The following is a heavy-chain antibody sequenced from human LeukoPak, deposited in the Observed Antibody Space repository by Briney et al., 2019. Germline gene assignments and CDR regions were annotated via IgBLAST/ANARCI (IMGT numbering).Heavy chain of an antibody. Sequence: GRSLRLSCAASGFTFDDYAMHWVRQAPGKGLEWVSGISWNSGSVGYADSVKGRFTISRDNAKNSLYLQMNSLRAEDTALYYCAKDSSGYYGVFDYWGQGTLVTVSS. CDR3: AKDSSGYYGVFDY. CDR1: GFTFDDYA. D-gene: IGHD3-22*01. V-gene: IGHV3-9*01. J-gene: IGHJ4*02. CDR2: ISWNSGSV.